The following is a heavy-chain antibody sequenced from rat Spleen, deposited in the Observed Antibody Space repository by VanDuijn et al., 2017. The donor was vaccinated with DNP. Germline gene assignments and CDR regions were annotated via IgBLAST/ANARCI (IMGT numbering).Heavy chain of an antibody. CDR1: GFIISDYY. D-gene: IGHD1-4*01. J-gene: IGHJ2*01. Sequence: EVQLVEAGGGLVQPGRSLKLSCAASGFIISDYYMAWVRQAPTKGLEWVAYINYDGVSTYFGDSVKGRFTISRDNAKSTLYLQMNSLRSEDMATYYCARHVLPLRVWDYWGQGVMVTVSS. V-gene: IGHV5-22*01. CDR2: INYDGVST. CDR3: ARHVLPLRVWDY.